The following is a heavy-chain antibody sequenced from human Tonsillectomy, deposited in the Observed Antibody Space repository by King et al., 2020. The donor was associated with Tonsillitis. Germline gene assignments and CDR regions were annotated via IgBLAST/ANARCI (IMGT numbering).Heavy chain of an antibody. J-gene: IGHJ4*02. CDR1: GFTFSDYP. CDR3: ARDGWLQLGYFDY. Sequence: VQLVESGGGLVKPGGSLRLSCAASGFTFSDYPMIWVRQAPGKGLEWVSSISGSGTYIYYADSVKGRFTISRDNAKNSLYLQMNSLRAEDTAVYYCARDGWLQLGYFDYWGQGTLVTVSS. CDR2: ISGSGTYI. D-gene: IGHD5-24*01. V-gene: IGHV3-21*01.